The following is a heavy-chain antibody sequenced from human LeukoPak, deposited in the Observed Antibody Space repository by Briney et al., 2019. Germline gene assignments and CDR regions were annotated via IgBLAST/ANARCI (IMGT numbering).Heavy chain of an antibody. V-gene: IGHV1-46*01. CDR3: ARLTPGDSYAFDI. Sequence: GASVKVSCKASGYTFTSYYMHWVRQAPGQGLEWMGIINPSGGSTSYAQKFQGRVTMTRDMSTSTVYMELSSLKSEDTAVYYCARLTPGDSYAFDIWGQGTMVTVSS. CDR2: INPSGGST. J-gene: IGHJ3*02. D-gene: IGHD2-21*01. CDR1: GYTFTSYY.